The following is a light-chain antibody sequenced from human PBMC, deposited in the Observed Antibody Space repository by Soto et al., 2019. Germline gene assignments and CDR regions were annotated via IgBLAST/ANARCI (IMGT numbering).Light chain of an antibody. CDR3: MQALQTPIT. J-gene: IGKJ5*01. Sequence: DIVMRHSPLSLPVTPGEPASISCRSSHSLLHSNGYNYLDWYLQKPGQSPQLLIYLGSNRASGVPDRFSGSGSGTDFTLKISRVEAEDVGVYYCMQALQTPITFGQGTRLEIK. V-gene: IGKV2-28*01. CDR2: LGS. CDR1: HSLLHSNGYNY.